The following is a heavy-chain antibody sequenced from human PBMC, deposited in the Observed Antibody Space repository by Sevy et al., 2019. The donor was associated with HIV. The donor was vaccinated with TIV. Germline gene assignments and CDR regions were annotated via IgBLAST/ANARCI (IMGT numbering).Heavy chain of an antibody. CDR3: ARIWHNSGYYFDY. D-gene: IGHD1-20*01. Sequence: SESLSLTCAVYGGSFSGYYWSWIRQPPGKGLEWIGEINHSGSTNYNPSLKSRVTISVDTSKNQFSLKLSSVTAADTAVYYCARIWHNSGYYFDYWGQGTLVTVSS. CDR1: GGSFSGYY. CDR2: INHSGST. V-gene: IGHV4-34*01. J-gene: IGHJ4*01.